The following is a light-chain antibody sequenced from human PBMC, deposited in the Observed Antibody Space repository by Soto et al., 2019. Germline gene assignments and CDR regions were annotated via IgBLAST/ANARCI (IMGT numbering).Light chain of an antibody. CDR2: GAS. CDR3: LQYNNWPT. CDR1: QSVSSN. J-gene: IGKJ1*01. Sequence: EIVMTQSPATLSVSPGERATLSCRASQSVSSNLAWYQRKPGQAPRVLIYGASTRATGVPARFSGSGSGTEFTLTISRLQSEDFAVYYCLQYNNWPTFGQGTKVEIK. V-gene: IGKV3-15*01.